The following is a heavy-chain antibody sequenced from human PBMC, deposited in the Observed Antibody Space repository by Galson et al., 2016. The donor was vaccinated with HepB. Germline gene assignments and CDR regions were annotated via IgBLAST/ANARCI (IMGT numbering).Heavy chain of an antibody. CDR2: IRNKANSYAT. J-gene: IGHJ2*01. V-gene: IGHV3-73*01. Sequence: SLRLSCAASGFTFSGSAMHWVRQASGKGLEWVGRIRNKANSYATAYVPSVKGRFTISRDDSKNAAYLQMNSLKTEDTAVYYCTRPRVPSSWGDWYFDLWGRGTLVTVSS. D-gene: IGHD6-13*01. CDR3: TRPRVPSSWGDWYFDL. CDR1: GFTFSGSA.